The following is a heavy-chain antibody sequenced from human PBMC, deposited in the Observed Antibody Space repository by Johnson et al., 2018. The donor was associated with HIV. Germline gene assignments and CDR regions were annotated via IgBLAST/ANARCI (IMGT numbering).Heavy chain of an antibody. CDR3: ARGLGSRSAFDI. D-gene: IGHD2-2*01. V-gene: IGHV3-30*19. J-gene: IGHJ3*02. Sequence: QVQLVESGGGVVQPGRSLRLSCAASGFTFRSYGMHWVRQAPGKGLEWVAVISYDGSNQYYADSVKGRFTISRDNSKNTLYLQMNSVRAEDTAVYYCARGLGSRSAFDIWGQGTMVTVSS. CDR1: GFTFRSYG. CDR2: ISYDGSNQ.